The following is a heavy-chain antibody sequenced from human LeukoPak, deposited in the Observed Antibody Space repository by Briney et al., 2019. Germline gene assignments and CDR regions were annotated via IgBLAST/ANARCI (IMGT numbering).Heavy chain of an antibody. CDR1: GYTFTDYY. CDR3: ARGITLIRGLIITWFDP. J-gene: IGHJ5*02. D-gene: IGHD3-10*01. Sequence: GATVKISCKASGYTFTDYYMHWVQQAPGKGLEWMGRVDPEDGETIYAEKFQGRVTITADTSTDTAYMELSSLRSEDTAVYYCARGITLIRGLIITWFDPWGPGTLVAVSS. V-gene: IGHV1-69-2*01. CDR2: VDPEDGET.